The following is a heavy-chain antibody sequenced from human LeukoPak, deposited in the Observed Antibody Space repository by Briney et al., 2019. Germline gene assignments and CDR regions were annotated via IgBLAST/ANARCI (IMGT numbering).Heavy chain of an antibody. J-gene: IGHJ6*02. CDR1: GFSFSSYG. D-gene: IGHD5-12*01. CDR2: ISNDGNTK. Sequence: PGGSPRLSCAASGFSFSSYGMHWVRLAPGRGLEWLTVISNDGNTKYYADSVRGRFTISRDNSKNTLYLQMNSLRAEDTAVYYCARANTYDSNYYYGMDVWGQGTTVTVSS. V-gene: IGHV3-30*12. CDR3: ARANTYDSNYYYGMDV.